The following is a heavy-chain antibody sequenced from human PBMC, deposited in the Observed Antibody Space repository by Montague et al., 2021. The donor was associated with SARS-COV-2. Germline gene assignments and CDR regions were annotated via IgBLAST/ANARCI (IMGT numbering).Heavy chain of an antibody. CDR3: ARDDYDILTGPFDY. CDR2: ISYDGSNK. V-gene: IGHV3-30*04. D-gene: IGHD3-9*01. CDR1: GFTFSRYA. Sequence: SLRLSCAASGFTFSRYAMHWFRQAPGRGLEWVAAISYDGSNKYYADSVKGRFTISRDNSKNTLYVQMNSLRAEDTAVYYCARDDYDILTGPFDYWGQGTLVTVSS. J-gene: IGHJ4*02.